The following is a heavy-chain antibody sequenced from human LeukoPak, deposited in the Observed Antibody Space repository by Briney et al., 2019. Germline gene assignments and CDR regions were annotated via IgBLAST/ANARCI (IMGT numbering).Heavy chain of an antibody. CDR1: GYTFTGYY. CDR3: ARVQDYDFWSGYYYKTYYFDY. J-gene: IGHJ4*02. V-gene: IGHV1-2*02. Sequence: ASVKVSCKASGYTFTGYYVHWVQQAPGQGLEWMGWINPNSGGTNYAQKFQGRVTMTRDTSISTAYMELSRLRSDDTAVYYCARVQDYDFWSGYYYKTYYFDYWGQGTLVTVSS. D-gene: IGHD3-3*01. CDR2: INPNSGGT.